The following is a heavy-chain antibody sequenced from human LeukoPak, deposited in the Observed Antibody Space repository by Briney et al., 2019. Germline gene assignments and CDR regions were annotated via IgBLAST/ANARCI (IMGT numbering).Heavy chain of an antibody. Sequence: SETLSLTCTVSGGSISSYYWSWIRQSPGKGLEWIGEINHSGSTNYNPSLKSRVTISVDTSKNQFSLKLNSVTAADTAVYYCASRYFCSSTSCYTFDYWGQGTLVTVSS. CDR1: GGSISSYY. CDR3: ASRYFCSSTSCYTFDY. D-gene: IGHD2-2*02. J-gene: IGHJ4*02. V-gene: IGHV4-34*01. CDR2: INHSGST.